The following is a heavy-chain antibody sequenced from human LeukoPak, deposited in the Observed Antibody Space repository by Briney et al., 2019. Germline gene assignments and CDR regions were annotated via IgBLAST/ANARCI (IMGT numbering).Heavy chain of an antibody. CDR2: IYYSGST. CDR3: ARQGSISAFDF. CDR1: GGSISSSSYY. J-gene: IGHJ4*02. V-gene: IGHV4-39*01. D-gene: IGHD2-21*01. Sequence: MPSETLSLTCTVSGGSISSSSYYWGWIRQPPGKGLEWIGSIYYSGSTYYNPSLKSRVTISVDTSKNQFSLKLRALTAADMAVYFCARQGSISAFDFWGRGTLVTVSS.